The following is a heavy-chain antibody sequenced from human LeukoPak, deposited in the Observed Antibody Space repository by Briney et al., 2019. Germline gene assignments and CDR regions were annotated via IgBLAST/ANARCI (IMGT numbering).Heavy chain of an antibody. CDR2: INPNSGGT. V-gene: IGHV1-2*02. CDR1: GYTFTGYY. D-gene: IGHD1-26*01. CDR3: ARGAPLKWELPFEMGLTSSSLDY. J-gene: IGHJ4*02. Sequence: EASVKVSCKASGYTFTGYYMHWVRQAPGQGLEWMGWINPNSGGTNYAQKFQGRVTMTRDTSISTAYMELSRLRSDDTAVYYCARGAPLKWELPFEMGLTSSSLDYWGQGTLVTVSS.